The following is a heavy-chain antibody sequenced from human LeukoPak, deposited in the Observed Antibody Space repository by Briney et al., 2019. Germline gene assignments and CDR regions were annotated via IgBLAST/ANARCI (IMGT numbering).Heavy chain of an antibody. V-gene: IGHV1-46*01. CDR3: ARLEWSGNYEGDFGALDI. J-gene: IGHJ3*02. CDR1: GYTFTSYY. D-gene: IGHD1-26*01. Sequence: ASVKVSCKASGYTFTSYYMHWVRQAPGQGLEWMGIINPSGGSTSYAQKFQGRVTMTRDTSTSTVYMELSSLRSEDTAVYYCARLEWSGNYEGDFGALDIWGRGTMVTVSS. CDR2: INPSGGST.